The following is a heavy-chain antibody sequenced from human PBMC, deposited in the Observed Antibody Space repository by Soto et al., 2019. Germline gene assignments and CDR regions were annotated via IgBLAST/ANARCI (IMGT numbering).Heavy chain of an antibody. CDR3: AKDGGITMIVVVITQYYFDY. V-gene: IGHV3-23*01. CDR2: ISGSGGST. Sequence: EVQLLESGGGLVQPGGSLRLSCAASGFTFSSYAMSWVCQAPGKGLEWVSAISGSGGSTYYADSVKGRFTISRDNSKNTLYLQMNSLRAEDTAVYYCAKDGGITMIVVVITQYYFDYWGQGTLVTVSS. D-gene: IGHD3-22*01. CDR1: GFTFSSYA. J-gene: IGHJ4*02.